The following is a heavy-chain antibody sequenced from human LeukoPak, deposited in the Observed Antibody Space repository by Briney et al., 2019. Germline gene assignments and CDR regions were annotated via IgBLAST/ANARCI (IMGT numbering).Heavy chain of an antibody. Sequence: GESLRIPCKGSGYSFTSYWISWVRQMPGKGLEWMGRIDPSDSYTNYSPSFQGHVTISTDKSISTAYLQWSSLEASDTAMYYCATSGHYGMDLWGQGTTVTVSS. CDR2: IDPSDSYT. CDR1: GYSFTSYW. D-gene: IGHD7-27*01. CDR3: ATSGHYGMDL. V-gene: IGHV5-10-1*01. J-gene: IGHJ6*02.